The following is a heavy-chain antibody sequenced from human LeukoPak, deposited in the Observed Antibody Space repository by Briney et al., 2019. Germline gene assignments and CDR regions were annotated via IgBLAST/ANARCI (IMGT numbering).Heavy chain of an antibody. V-gene: IGHV3-21*01. J-gene: IGHJ6*03. D-gene: IGHD3-9*01. CDR3: ARDGGDYDILTGYYYYYMDV. CDR2: ISSSGSYI. CDR1: RFTFSSYS. Sequence: GGSLRLSCAASRFTFSSYSMNWVRQAPGKGLEWVSSISSSGSYIYYADSVKGRFTISRDNAKNSLYLQMNSLRAEDTAVYYCARDGGDYDILTGYYYYYMDVWGKGTTVTISS.